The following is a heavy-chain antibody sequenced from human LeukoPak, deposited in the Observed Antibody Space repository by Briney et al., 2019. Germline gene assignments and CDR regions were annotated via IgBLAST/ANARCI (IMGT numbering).Heavy chain of an antibody. CDR2: ISAYNGNT. D-gene: IGHD6-19*01. J-gene: IGHJ4*02. CDR3: ARSSGWYGDDY. V-gene: IGHV1-18*04. Sequence: GASVKVSCKASGYTFTGYYMHWVRQAPGQGLEWMGWISAYNGNTNYAQKLQGRVTMTTDTSTSTAYMELRSLRSDDTAVYYCARSSGWYGDDYWGQGTLVTVSS. CDR1: GYTFTGYY.